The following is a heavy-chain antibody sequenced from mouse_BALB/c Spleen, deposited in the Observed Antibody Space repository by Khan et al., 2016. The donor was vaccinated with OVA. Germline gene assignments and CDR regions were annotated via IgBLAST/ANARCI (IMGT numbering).Heavy chain of an antibody. CDR3: ARMARTIN. CDR1: GFTFSSYG. J-gene: IGHJ2*01. V-gene: IGHV5-6-3*01. CDR2: INSNGGST. Sequence: EVQRVESGGGLVQPGGSQKLSCAASGFTFSSYGMSWVRQTPDKRLELVATINSNGGSTYYPDSVKGRFTISRDNAKNTLYLQMSSLKSEDTAMYDCARMARTINWGQGTTLTVSS.